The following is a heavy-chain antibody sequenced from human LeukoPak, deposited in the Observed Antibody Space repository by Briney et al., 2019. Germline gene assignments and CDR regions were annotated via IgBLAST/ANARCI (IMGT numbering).Heavy chain of an antibody. CDR3: ARFQWLAYYFDY. J-gene: IGHJ4*02. V-gene: IGHV4-39*01. CDR1: GGSISSSSYY. CDR2: IYYSGST. Sequence: KSSETLSLTCTVSGGSISSSSYYWGWIRQPPGKGLEWIGSIYYSGSTYYNPSLKSRVTISVDTSKSQFSLKLSSVTAADTAVYYCARFQWLAYYFDYWGQGTLVTVSS. D-gene: IGHD6-19*01.